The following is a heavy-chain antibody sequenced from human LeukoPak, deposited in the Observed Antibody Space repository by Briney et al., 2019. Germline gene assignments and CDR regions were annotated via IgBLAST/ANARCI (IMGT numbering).Heavy chain of an antibody. Sequence: PGGSLRLSCAVSGFTFSRYWMHWVRQAPGKGLVWVSRIEADGSETNYADSVKGRFTVCRDNPKNTLYLQLNSLRVEDTAVYYCARDGDGWNFDYWGQGTLVTVSS. V-gene: IGHV3-74*01. CDR2: IEADGSET. D-gene: IGHD5-24*01. J-gene: IGHJ4*02. CDR3: ARDGDGWNFDY. CDR1: GFTFSRYW.